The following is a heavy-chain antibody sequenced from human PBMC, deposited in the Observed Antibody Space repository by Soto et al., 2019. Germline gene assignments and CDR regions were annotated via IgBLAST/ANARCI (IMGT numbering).Heavy chain of an antibody. CDR2: ISYDGSNK. CDR1: GFTFSSYG. Sequence: LRLSCAASGFTFSSYGMHWVRQAPGKGLEWVAVISYDGSNKYYADSVKGRFTISRDNSKNTLYLEMNSLRAEDTAVYYCARESEDLTSNFDYWGQGTLVTVSS. V-gene: IGHV3-30*03. CDR3: ARESEDLTSNFDY. J-gene: IGHJ4*02.